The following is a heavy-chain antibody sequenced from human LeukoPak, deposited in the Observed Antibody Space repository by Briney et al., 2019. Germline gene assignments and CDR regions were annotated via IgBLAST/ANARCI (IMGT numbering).Heavy chain of an antibody. J-gene: IGHJ3*02. Sequence: PGRSLRLSCAASGFTFSSYGMHWVRQAPGEGLEWVAVIWYDGSNKYYPDSVKGRFTISRDNSKNTLYLQMNSLRAEDTAVYYCARTENVVVTANDAFDIWGQGTMVTVSS. CDR1: GFTFSSYG. V-gene: IGHV3-33*01. D-gene: IGHD2-21*02. CDR3: ARTENVVVTANDAFDI. CDR2: IWYDGSNK.